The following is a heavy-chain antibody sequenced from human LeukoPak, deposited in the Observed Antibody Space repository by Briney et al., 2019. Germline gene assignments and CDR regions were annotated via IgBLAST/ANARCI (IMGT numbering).Heavy chain of an antibody. V-gene: IGHV1-2*02. CDR1: GYTFTGYY. CDR3: ARINSSGYYYVGNWFDP. J-gene: IGHJ5*02. D-gene: IGHD3-22*01. CDR2: INPNSGGT. Sequence: GASVKVSCKASGYTFTGYYMHWGRQAPGQGLEWMGLINPNSGGTNYAQKFQGRVTMTRDRSISKAYMELNRLRSDDTAVYYCARINSSGYYYVGNWFDPWGQGTLVTVSS.